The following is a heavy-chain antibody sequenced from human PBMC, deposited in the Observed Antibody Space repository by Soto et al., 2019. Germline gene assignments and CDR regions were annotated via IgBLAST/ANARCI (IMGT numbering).Heavy chain of an antibody. Sequence: SETLSLTCTVSGGSVSSGSYYWSWIRQPPGKGLEWIGYIYYSGSSNCNPSLKSRVTITVDTSKNQFSLKLSSVTAADTAVYYCSREMAPYYYYGMAVWGQGTTVTVS. J-gene: IGHJ6*02. V-gene: IGHV4-61*01. CDR3: SREMAPYYYYGMAV. CDR1: GGSVSSGSYY. CDR2: IYYSGSS.